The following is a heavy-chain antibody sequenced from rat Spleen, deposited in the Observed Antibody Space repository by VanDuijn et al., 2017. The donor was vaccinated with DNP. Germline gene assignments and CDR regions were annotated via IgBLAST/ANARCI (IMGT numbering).Heavy chain of an antibody. V-gene: IGHV3-1*01. CDR2: ISYSGRT. J-gene: IGHJ2*01. Sequence: EMQLQESGPGLVKPSQSLSLTCSVTDYSITSDYWGWIRKFPGNKMEYIGHISYSGRTNYTPSLKSQISITRDTSKNHFFLHLNSVTTEDTATYYCARWTRYFDYWGQGVMVTVSS. CDR1: DYSITSDY. D-gene: IGHD1-7*01. CDR3: ARWTRYFDY.